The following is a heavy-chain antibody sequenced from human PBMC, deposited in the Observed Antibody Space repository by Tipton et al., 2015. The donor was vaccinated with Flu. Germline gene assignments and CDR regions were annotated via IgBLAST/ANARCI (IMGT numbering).Heavy chain of an antibody. CDR2: IKQDGSEK. CDR3: ARDGGLEYAPDYYYYGMDV. J-gene: IGHJ6*02. D-gene: IGHD2-8*01. V-gene: IGHV3-7*01. Sequence: CAASGFTFSSYWMSWVRQAPGKGLEWVANIKQDGSEKYYVDSVKGRFTISRDNAKNSLYLQMNSLRAEDTAVYYCARDGGLEYAPDYYYYGMDVWGQGTTVTVSS. CDR1: GFTFSSYW.